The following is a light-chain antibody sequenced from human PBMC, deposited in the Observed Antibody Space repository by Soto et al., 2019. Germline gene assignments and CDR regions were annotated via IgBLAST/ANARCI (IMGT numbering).Light chain of an antibody. CDR2: EVN. CDR3: CSYAGGTTFHF. CDR1: SSDVGSYNL. Sequence: QSALTQPASVSGSPGQSITISCTGTSSDVGSYNLVSWYQQHPGKAPKLMIYEVNKRPSGVSNRFSGSKSGNTASLTISGLQAEDEADYLCCSYAGGTTFHFFGTGTKVTVL. J-gene: IGLJ1*01. V-gene: IGLV2-23*02.